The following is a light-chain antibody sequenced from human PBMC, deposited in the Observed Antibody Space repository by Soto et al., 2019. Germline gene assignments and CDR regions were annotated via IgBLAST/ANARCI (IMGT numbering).Light chain of an antibody. J-gene: IGKJ5*01. CDR3: QQYHSDPIT. CDR2: WAS. CDR1: QSMGDSSNSKNY. V-gene: IGKV4-1*01. Sequence: DILMTQSPDSLAVSLVESATINCKSSQSMGDSSNSKNYLAWFQQKPGQPPKVLIYWASARKPGVPDRFIGSGSGTDFTLTITSLQAEDVAVYYCQQYHSDPITFGQGTRLEIK.